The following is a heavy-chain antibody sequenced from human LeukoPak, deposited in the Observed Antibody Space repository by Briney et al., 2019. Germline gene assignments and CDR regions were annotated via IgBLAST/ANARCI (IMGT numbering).Heavy chain of an antibody. V-gene: IGHV1-69*13. CDR2: IIPIFGTA. CDR3: ARAGVATIDYYYYMDV. Sequence: ASVKVSCKASGGTFSSYAISWVRQAPGQGLEWMGGIIPIFGTANYAQKFQGRVTITADESTSTAYMELSSLRSEDTAVYYCARAGVATIDYYYYMDVWGKGTTVTISS. J-gene: IGHJ6*03. D-gene: IGHD5-12*01. CDR1: GGTFSSYA.